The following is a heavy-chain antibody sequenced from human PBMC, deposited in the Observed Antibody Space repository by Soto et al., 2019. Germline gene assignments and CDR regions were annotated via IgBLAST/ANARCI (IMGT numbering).Heavy chain of an antibody. CDR3: AGEPSWRGYFEF. D-gene: IGHD3-3*01. Sequence: SETLSLTCTVSGGSISNYFWSWIRQPPGKGLEWVGFIYYNGSTQYNPSLKSRVTMSVDTSKNQFSLKLNSVTAADTAVYYCAGEPSWRGYFEFWGQEALVTGSS. CDR2: IYYNGST. J-gene: IGHJ4*02. V-gene: IGHV4-59*01. CDR1: GGSISNYF.